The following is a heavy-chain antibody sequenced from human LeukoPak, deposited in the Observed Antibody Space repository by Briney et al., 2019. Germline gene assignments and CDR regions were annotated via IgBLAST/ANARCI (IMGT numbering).Heavy chain of an antibody. CDR1: GYTFTSYD. Sequence: ASVKVSCKASGYTFTSYDINWVRQGTGQGLEWMGWMNPNSGNTGYAQKFQGRVTITRNTSISTAYMELSSLRSEDTAVYYCARVKSGTMRVDYWGQGTLVTVSS. J-gene: IGHJ4*02. V-gene: IGHV1-8*03. CDR2: MNPNSGNT. CDR3: ARVKSGTMRVDY. D-gene: IGHD1-7*01.